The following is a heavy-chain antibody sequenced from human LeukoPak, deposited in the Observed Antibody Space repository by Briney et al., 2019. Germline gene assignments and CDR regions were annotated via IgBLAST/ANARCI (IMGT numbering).Heavy chain of an antibody. CDR3: ARVWVIHGTARAEKYFDS. D-gene: IGHD1-7*01. V-gene: IGHV1-8*03. CDR1: GYTFTSYD. Sequence: ASVNVSCKASGYTFTSYDINWVRQATGQGLEWMGWMNPNSGNTAYAQKFQGRVTFTRDTSISTAYMELSSLRSEDTAVYYCARVWVIHGTARAEKYFDSWGQGTLVTVSS. J-gene: IGHJ4*02. CDR2: MNPNSGNT.